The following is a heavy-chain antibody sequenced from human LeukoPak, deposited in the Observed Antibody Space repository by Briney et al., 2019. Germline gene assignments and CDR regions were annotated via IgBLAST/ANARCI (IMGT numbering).Heavy chain of an antibody. V-gene: IGHV3-23*01. CDR3: AKSSYYDASGYYREYYFDS. Sequence: GGSLRLSCVSSGFSFSNYAMSWARQAPGKGLEWVSSVSGSGGSTHYVDSVKGRFTISRDKTKNTLYLQMNSLRAEDTAVYYCAKSSYYDASGYYREYYFDSWGQGTLVTVSS. J-gene: IGHJ4*02. D-gene: IGHD3-22*01. CDR2: VSGSGGST. CDR1: GFSFSNYA.